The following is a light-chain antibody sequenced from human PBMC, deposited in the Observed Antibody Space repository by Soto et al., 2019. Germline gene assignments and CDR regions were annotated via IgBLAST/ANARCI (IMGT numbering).Light chain of an antibody. CDR2: GAS. V-gene: IGKV3-15*01. CDR1: KSVSDN. J-gene: IGKJ4*01. Sequence: EIMMTQSPATLSVSPGERATLSCRASKSVSDNLAWYQQRPGQAPRLLIYGASTRATGIPGRFSGSGSGTEFTLTISSLQSEDFAVYYCRQYNNWPPLTFGGGTKVEI. CDR3: RQYNNWPPLT.